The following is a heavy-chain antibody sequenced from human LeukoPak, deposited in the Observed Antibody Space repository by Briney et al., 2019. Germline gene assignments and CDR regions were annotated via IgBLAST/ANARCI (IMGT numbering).Heavy chain of an antibody. V-gene: IGHV3-21*06. Sequence: PGESLRLSCAASGFTVSSYSIHWVRLAPGRGLEWVSSISSSGLYIYYADSVKGRFTISRDLAQNSVYLQMNSLRAEDTALYYCTRDEGGIHSSGVWGPGNLVTVSS. D-gene: IGHD5-18*01. CDR2: ISSSGLYI. CDR1: GFTVSSYS. J-gene: IGHJ4*02. CDR3: TRDEGGIHSSGV.